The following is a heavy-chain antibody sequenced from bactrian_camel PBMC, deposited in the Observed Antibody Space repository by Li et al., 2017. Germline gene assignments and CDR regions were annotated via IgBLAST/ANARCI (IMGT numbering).Heavy chain of an antibody. Sequence: QVQLVESGGGSVQAGGTLALSCATPGLTPSGYCMGWFRQAPGKEREGVASIHGDGTTRYAESVKGRFTISKDCTDKRVYLQMNGLKPEDTAVYFCVRDSAALGGTRAFGYWGQGTQVTVS. D-gene: IGHD6*01. J-gene: IGHJ6*01. CDR3: VRDSAALGGTRAFGY. V-gene: IGHV3S1*01. CDR1: GLTPSGYC. CDR2: IHGDGTT.